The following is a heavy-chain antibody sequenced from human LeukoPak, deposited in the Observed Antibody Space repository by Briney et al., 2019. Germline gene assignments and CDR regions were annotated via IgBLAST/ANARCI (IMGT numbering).Heavy chain of an antibody. V-gene: IGHV1-18*01. Sequence: GASVKVSCKASGYTFTSYDINWVRQAPGQGLEWMGWISAYNGNTNYAQKLQGRVTMTTDTSTSTAYMELRSLRSDDTAVYYCARDSDTYYYGSGSYHWFDPWGQGTLVTVSS. CDR3: ARDSDTYYYGSGSYHWFDP. J-gene: IGHJ5*02. CDR2: ISAYNGNT. D-gene: IGHD3-10*01. CDR1: GYTFTSYD.